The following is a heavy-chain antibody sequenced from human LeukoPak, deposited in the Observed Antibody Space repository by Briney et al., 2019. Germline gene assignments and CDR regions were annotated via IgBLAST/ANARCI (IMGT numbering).Heavy chain of an antibody. V-gene: IGHV3-74*01. D-gene: IGHD3-16*02. Sequence: GGSLRLSCAASGFTFSSYWMHWFRQAPEKGLGWVSRINSDGSSTSYADSVQGRFTIFRDNAKNTLYLQMNSLRAEDTAVYYCARVILGSRDFDYWGQGTLVTVSS. CDR3: ARVILGSRDFDY. CDR1: GFTFSSYW. CDR2: INSDGSST. J-gene: IGHJ4*02.